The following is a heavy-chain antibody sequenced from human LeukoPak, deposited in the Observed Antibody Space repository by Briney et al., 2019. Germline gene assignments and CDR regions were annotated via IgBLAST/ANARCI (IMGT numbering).Heavy chain of an antibody. D-gene: IGHD5-18*01. J-gene: IGHJ4*02. CDR2: INPNSGGT. CDR1: GYTFTGYY. CDR3: AYTRGYSYGVPFDY. V-gene: IGHV1-2*02. Sequence: ASVKVSCKASGYTFTGYYMHWVRQAPGQGLEWMGWINPNSGGTNYAQKFQGRVTMTRDTSISTAYMELSRLRSDDTAVYYCAYTRGYSYGVPFDYWGQGTLVTVSS.